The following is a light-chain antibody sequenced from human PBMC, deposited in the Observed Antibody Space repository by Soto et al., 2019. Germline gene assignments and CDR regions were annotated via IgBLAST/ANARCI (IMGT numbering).Light chain of an antibody. J-gene: IGKJ5*01. V-gene: IGKV3-15*01. CDR3: QQYNNWPLT. CDR2: GAS. CDR1: QSISSN. Sequence: DIVMTQSPATLSVSPGERATLSCRASQSISSNLAWYQQKPGQAPRLLIYGASTRATGISARFSGSGSGTEFTLTISSLQSQDLAVYYCQQYNNWPLTFGQGTRLEMK.